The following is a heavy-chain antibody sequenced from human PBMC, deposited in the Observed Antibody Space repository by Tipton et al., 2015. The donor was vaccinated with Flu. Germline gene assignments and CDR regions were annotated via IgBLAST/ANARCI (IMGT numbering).Heavy chain of an antibody. V-gene: IGHV4-4*07. CDR3: ARDTPRYSYYYYYYGMDV. J-gene: IGHJ6*02. Sequence: TLSLTCTVSGGSISSYYWSWIRQPAGKGLEWIGRIYTSGSTNYNPSLKSRVTMSVDTSKNQFSLKLSSVTAADTAVYYCARDTPRYSYYYYYYGMDVWGQRTTVTVSS. CDR1: GGSISSYY. CDR2: IYTSGST. D-gene: IGHD2-15*01.